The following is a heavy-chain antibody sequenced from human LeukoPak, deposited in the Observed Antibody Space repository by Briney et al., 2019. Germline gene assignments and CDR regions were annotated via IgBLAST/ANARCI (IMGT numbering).Heavy chain of an antibody. CDR2: NRYDGSNK. Sequence: GGSLRLSCAASAFTFSSYGMHWVRQAPGKGLEWVAYNRYDGSNKFYADSVKGRFTISRDNSKNTLYLQMNSLRAEDTAVYYCAKDGGDPVAGSTFDYWGQGTLVTVSS. J-gene: IGHJ4*02. D-gene: IGHD6-19*01. CDR1: AFTFSSYG. CDR3: AKDGGDPVAGSTFDY. V-gene: IGHV3-30*02.